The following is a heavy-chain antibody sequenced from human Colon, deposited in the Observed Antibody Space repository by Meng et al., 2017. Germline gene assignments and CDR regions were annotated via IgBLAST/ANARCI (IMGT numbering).Heavy chain of an antibody. CDR1: GFTFSNYA. CDR2: ISGSGGST. V-gene: IGHV3-23*01. CDR3: VKRVGAVAGSGAFDI. D-gene: IGHD6-19*01. J-gene: IGHJ3*02. Sequence: GESLKISCAASGFTFSNYAMSWVRQAPGKGLDWVSAISGSGGSTYNADSVKGRFTISRDNSKNTLYLQMNSLRAEDTAVYYCVKRVGAVAGSGAFDIWGQGTMVTVSS.